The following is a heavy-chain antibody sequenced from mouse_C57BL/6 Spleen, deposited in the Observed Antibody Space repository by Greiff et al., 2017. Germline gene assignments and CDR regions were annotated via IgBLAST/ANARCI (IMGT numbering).Heavy chain of an antibody. CDR3: ARSYYYGSSYGFAY. CDR2: ISSGSGTI. Sequence: EVMLVESGGGLVKPGGSLKLSCAASGFTFSDYGMNWVRQAPEKGLEWVAYISSGSGTIYYADTVKGRFTLSRDNAKNTRFRQNSSLRSEDTAMYYCARSYYYGSSYGFAYWGQGTLVTVSA. D-gene: IGHD1-1*01. CDR1: GFTFSDYG. V-gene: IGHV5-17*01. J-gene: IGHJ3*01.